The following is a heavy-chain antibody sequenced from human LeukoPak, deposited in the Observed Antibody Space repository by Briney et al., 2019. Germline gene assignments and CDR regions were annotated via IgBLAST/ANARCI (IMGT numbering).Heavy chain of an antibody. CDR2: IYYSGST. D-gene: IGHD6-13*01. CDR1: GGSISSSSYY. J-gene: IGHJ4*02. Sequence: SETLSLTCTVSGGSISSSSYYWGWIRQPPGKGLEWIGGIYYSGSTYYNPSLKSRVTISVDTSKNQFSLKLSSVTAADTAVYYCARVKAAAGTYYFDYWGQGTLVTVSS. CDR3: ARVKAAAGTYYFDY. V-gene: IGHV4-39*07.